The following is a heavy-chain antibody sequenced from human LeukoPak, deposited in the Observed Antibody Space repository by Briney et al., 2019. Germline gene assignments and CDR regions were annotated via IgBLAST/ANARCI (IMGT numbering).Heavy chain of an antibody. CDR3: ASGYYYGSGTSGHYYYGMDV. CDR1: GYTFTGYY. J-gene: IGHJ6*02. CDR2: INPNSGGT. V-gene: IGHV1-2*02. D-gene: IGHD3-10*01. Sequence: ASVKVSCKASGYTFTGYYMHWVRRAPGQGLEWMGWINPNSGGTNYAQKFQGRVTMTRDTSISTAYMELSRLRSDDTAVYYCASGYYYGSGTSGHYYYGMDVWGQGTTVTVSS.